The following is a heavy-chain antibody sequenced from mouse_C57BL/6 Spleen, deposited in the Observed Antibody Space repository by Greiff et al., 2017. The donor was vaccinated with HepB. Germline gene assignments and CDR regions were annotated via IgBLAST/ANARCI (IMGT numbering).Heavy chain of an antibody. J-gene: IGHJ3*01. CDR1: GYTFTSYW. CDR3: AREDYGSSRFAY. V-gene: IGHV1-61*01. CDR2: IYPSDSET. Sequence: VQLQQSGAELVRPGSSVKLSCKASGYTFTSYWMDWVKQRPGQGLEWIGNIYPSDSETHYNQKFKDKATLTVDKSASTAYMQLSSLTSEDSAVYYGAREDYGSSRFAYWGQGTLVTVSA. D-gene: IGHD1-1*01.